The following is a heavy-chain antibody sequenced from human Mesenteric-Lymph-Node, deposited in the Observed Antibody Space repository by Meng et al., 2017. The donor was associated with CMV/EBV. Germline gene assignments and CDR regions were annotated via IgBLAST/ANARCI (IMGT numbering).Heavy chain of an antibody. J-gene: IGHJ4*02. CDR2: INHSGST. D-gene: IGHD4-23*01. CDR3: ARHQRWLKSEGGFNY. Sequence: QVLLQPLGIALLEPSAPLSLSCSVYGGSLSGSYWSWIRQPPGKGLEWIGEINHSGSTNYNPSLKSRVTISVDTSKNQFSLKLSSVTAADTAVYYCARHQRWLKSEGGFNYWGQGTLVTVSS. V-gene: IGHV4-34*01. CDR1: GGSLSGSY.